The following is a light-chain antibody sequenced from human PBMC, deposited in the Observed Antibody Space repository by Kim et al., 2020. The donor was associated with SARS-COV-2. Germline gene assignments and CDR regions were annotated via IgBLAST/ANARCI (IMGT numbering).Light chain of an antibody. V-gene: IGLV1-40*01. CDR1: SSTIRAGYD. CDR2: SNI. J-gene: IGLJ1*01. CDR3: QSYDNSLSGYV. Sequence: KVTTSCSACSSTIRAGYDVHWYQQLPGTAPKLLIYSNIHRPSGVPNRFSGSKSGTSASLAITGLQTEDEADYSCQSYDNSLSGYVFGTGTKVTVL.